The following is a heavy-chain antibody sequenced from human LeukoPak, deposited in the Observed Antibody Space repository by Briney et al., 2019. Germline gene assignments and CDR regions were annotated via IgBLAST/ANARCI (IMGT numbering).Heavy chain of an antibody. CDR1: GFTFSRYA. D-gene: IGHD3-3*01. CDR3: AKAASIAEWLGYYYYMDV. Sequence: VGSLRLSCAASGFTFSRYAMSSVRQAPGEGREWVSAISGRGGSTYYADSVKGRFTISRDNSKNTLYLQMHSLRAADTAVYYCAKAASIAEWLGYYYYMDVWGKGTTVTVSS. CDR2: ISGRGGST. J-gene: IGHJ6*03. V-gene: IGHV3-23*01.